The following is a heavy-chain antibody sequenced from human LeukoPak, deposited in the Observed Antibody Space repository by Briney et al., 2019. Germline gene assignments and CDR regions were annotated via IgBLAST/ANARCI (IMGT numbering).Heavy chain of an antibody. CDR3: ARDSGSYEVWFDP. CDR2: INPNSGGT. Sequence: ASVKVSCKASGYTFTGYYMHWVRQAPGQGLEWMGWINPNSGGTNYAQKFQGRVTMTRDTSISTAYMELSRLRSDDTAVYYCARDSGSYEVWFDPWGQGTLVTVSS. V-gene: IGHV1-2*02. CDR1: GYTFTGYY. D-gene: IGHD1-26*01. J-gene: IGHJ5*02.